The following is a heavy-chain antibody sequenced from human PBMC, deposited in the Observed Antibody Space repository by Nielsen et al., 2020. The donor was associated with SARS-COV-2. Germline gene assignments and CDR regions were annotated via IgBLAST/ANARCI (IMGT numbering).Heavy chain of an antibody. V-gene: IGHV3-33*08. CDR2: IWYDGSNK. D-gene: IGHD3-10*01. J-gene: IGHJ6*03. CDR3: ARAWFVRNHYYYYYMDV. Sequence: GESLKISCAASGFTFSSYSMNWVRQAPGKGLEWVAVIWYDGSNKYYADSVKGRFTISRDNSKNTLCLQMNSLRAEDTAVYYCARAWFVRNHYYYYYMDVWGKGTTVTVSS. CDR1: GFTFSSYS.